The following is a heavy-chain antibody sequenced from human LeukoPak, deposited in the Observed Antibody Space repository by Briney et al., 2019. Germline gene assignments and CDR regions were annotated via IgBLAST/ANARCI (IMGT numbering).Heavy chain of an antibody. Sequence: SETLSLTCTVSGGSISSYYWSWIRQPPGKGLEWIGYVYYSGSTNYNPSLKSRVTISVDTSKNQFSLKLSSVTAADTAVYYCARDRDGYNFFDYWGQGTLVTVSS. CDR3: ARDRDGYNFFDY. CDR1: GGSISSYY. D-gene: IGHD5-24*01. CDR2: VYYSGST. V-gene: IGHV4-59*01. J-gene: IGHJ4*02.